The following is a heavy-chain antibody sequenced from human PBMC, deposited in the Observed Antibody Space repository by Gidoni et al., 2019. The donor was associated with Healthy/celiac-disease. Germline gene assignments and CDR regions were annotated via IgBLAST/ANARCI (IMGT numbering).Heavy chain of an antibody. CDR3: ARDRITMVRGETYGMDV. CDR2: IWYDGSNK. J-gene: IGHJ6*02. V-gene: IGHV3-33*01. CDR1: GFTFSSSG. Sequence: QVQLVESGGGVVQPGRSLRLSCAASGFTFSSSGMHWVRQAPGKGLAWVAVIWYDGSNKYYADSVKGRFTISRDNSKNTLYLQMNSLRAEDTAVYYCARDRITMVRGETYGMDVWGQGTTVTVSS. D-gene: IGHD3-10*01.